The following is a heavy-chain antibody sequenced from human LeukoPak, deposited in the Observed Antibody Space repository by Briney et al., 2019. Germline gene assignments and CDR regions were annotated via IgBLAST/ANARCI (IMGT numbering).Heavy chain of an antibody. Sequence: PSETLSLTCTVSGGSINSYYWSWVRQPPGKGLEWIGYIYYSGSTNYNPSLKSRVTISVDTSKNQFSLRLSSVTAADTAVYYCARVTGYMTEDYFDYWGQGTLITVSS. V-gene: IGHV4-59*01. D-gene: IGHD6-13*01. CDR1: GGSINSYY. CDR3: ARVTGYMTEDYFDY. CDR2: IYYSGST. J-gene: IGHJ4*02.